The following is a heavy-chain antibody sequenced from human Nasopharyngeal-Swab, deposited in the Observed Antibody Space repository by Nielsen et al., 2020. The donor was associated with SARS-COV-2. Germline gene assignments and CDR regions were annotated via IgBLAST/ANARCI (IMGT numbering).Heavy chain of an antibody. CDR2: NNGDGSST. CDR1: GFTFSGHW. V-gene: IGHV3-74*01. CDR3: TRDGGFREGDY. J-gene: IGHJ4*02. D-gene: IGHD3-10*01. Sequence: GESLRLSCAASGFTFSGHWMYWVRQAPGKGLVWVSRNNGDGSSTDYAASVKGRFTVSRDNAKNTLYLQMNSLRADDTAVYYCTRDGGFREGDYWGQGTLVTVSS.